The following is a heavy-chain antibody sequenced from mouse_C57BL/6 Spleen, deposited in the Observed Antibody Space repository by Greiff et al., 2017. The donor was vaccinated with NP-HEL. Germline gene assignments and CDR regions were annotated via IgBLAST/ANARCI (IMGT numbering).Heavy chain of an antibody. CDR1: GYTFTSYW. CDR3: ARLLTGKNYAMDY. D-gene: IGHD4-1*01. J-gene: IGHJ4*01. V-gene: IGHV1-69*01. Sequence: QVQLQQPGAELVMPGASVKLSCKASGYTFTSYWMHWVKQRPGQGLEWIGELDPSDSYTNYNQKFKGKSTLTVDKSSSTAYMQLSSLTSEDSAVYYCARLLTGKNYAMDYWGQGTSVTVSS. CDR2: LDPSDSYT.